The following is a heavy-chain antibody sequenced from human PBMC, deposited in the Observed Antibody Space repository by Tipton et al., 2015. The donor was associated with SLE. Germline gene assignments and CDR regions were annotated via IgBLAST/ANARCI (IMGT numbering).Heavy chain of an antibody. J-gene: IGHJ4*02. CDR3: ARGKDVQYFVCLLSHY. CDR2: ISSSSSYI. CDR1: GFTVSSNY. D-gene: IGHD3-9*01. V-gene: IGHV3-21*01. Sequence: GSLRLSCAASGFTVSSNYMNWVRQAPGKGLEWVSSISSSSSYIYYADSVKGRFTISRDNAKNSLYLQMNSLRAEDTAVYYCARGKDVQYFVCLLSHYWRQGTLLTVSS.